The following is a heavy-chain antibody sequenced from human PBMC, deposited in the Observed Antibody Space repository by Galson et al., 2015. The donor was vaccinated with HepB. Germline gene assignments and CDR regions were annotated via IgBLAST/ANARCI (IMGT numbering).Heavy chain of an antibody. J-gene: IGHJ4*02. CDR3: AREYTTSPPVGY. Sequence: QSGAEVKKPGESLQISCKASAYTFTDYYIHWVRQAPGQGLEWMGRINPNSGGSKYAQKFQGRVTMTRDTSMSTAYMELSSLRSDDTAVYYCAREYTTSPPVGYWGQGTLVTVSS. CDR2: INPNSGGS. CDR1: AYTFTDYY. D-gene: IGHD6-13*01. V-gene: IGHV1-2*06.